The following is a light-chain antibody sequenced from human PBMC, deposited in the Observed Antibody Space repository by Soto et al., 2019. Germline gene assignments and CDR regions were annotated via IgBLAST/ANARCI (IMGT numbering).Light chain of an antibody. V-gene: IGKV3-20*01. CDR3: QQYGSLKWT. CDR2: GAS. CDR1: QSVTSSD. Sequence: EVVLTQSPGTLSLSPGERATLSCRASQSVTSSDLAWYQQKPGQAPRLLIYGASSRATGIPDRFSGSGSGTDFTLTISRLEPEDFAVYYCQQYGSLKWTFGQGTKVEIK. J-gene: IGKJ1*01.